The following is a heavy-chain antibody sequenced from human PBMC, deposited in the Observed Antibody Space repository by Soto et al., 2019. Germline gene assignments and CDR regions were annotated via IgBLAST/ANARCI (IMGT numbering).Heavy chain of an antibody. V-gene: IGHV3-48*02. CDR1: GFTFSPYG. J-gene: IGHJ6*02. CDR2: ISGSTTAI. CDR3: ARDPGPHAVPYYYGMDV. Sequence: GGSLRLSCAASGFTFSPYGMNWVRQAPGKGLEWVSYISGSTTAIYYADSVKGRFTISRDNAKNSLYLQMISLRDEDTAVYYCARDPGPHAVPYYYGMDVWGQGTTVTVSS. D-gene: IGHD2-2*01.